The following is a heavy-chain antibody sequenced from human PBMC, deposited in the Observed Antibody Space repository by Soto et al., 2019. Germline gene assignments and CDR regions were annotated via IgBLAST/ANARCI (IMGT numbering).Heavy chain of an antibody. V-gene: IGHV3-33*01. D-gene: IGHD3-3*01. CDR1: GFTFSSYG. J-gene: IGHJ6*02. CDR3: AGRSGYYKFKGMDV. CDR2: IWYDGSNK. Sequence: GSLRLSCAASGFTFSSYGMHWVRQAPGKGLEWVAVIWYDGSNKYYADSVKDRFTISRDNSKNTLYLQMNSLRAEDTAVYYCAGRSGYYKFKGMDVWGQGTTVTVSS.